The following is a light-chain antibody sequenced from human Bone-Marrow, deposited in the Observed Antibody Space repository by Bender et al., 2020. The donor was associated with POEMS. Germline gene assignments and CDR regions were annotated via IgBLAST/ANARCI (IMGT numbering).Light chain of an antibody. CDR1: SSNIGSNT. V-gene: IGLV1-44*01. J-gene: IGLJ3*02. CDR2: NDN. Sequence: QSVLTQPPSASGTPGQRVTISCSGSSSNIGSNTVNWYQQLPGTAPKLLIYNDNQRPSGVPDRFSGSKSGTSASLAISGLQSENEADYYCAAWDRSLNGWVFGGGTKLTVL. CDR3: AAWDRSLNGWV.